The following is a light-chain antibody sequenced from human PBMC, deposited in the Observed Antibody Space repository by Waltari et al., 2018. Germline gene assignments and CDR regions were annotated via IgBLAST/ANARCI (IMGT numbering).Light chain of an antibody. CDR1: QSISTN. CDR3: QQYNNWPPLYT. V-gene: IGKV3-15*01. Sequence: EIVMTQSPATLSMSPGERATLSCRASQSISTNLACYQQRPGQAPRLLIYDTSTRATGIPVKFSGSGSGTEFTLTISDLQPEDFAVYYCQQYNNWPPLYTFGQGTKLDIK. CDR2: DTS. J-gene: IGKJ2*01.